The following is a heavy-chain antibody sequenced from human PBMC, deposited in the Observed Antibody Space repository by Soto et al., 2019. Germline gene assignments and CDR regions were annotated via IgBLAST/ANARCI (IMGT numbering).Heavy chain of an antibody. CDR2: LYDSGST. D-gene: IGHD4-17*01. CDR1: GGSIRGCVGCLYY. J-gene: IGHJ2*01. Sequence: QLQLRESGPGLVKPSETLSLTCTVYGGSIRGCVGCLYYWSWIRQLPGKGLEWSGYLYDSGSTYYNPSLKSRFTISVDTSKNQFSLRLSSVTAADTAVYYCAREVIPLTTDWYFDLWGRGTLVTVSS. V-gene: IGHV4-30-4*01. CDR3: AREVIPLTTDWYFDL.